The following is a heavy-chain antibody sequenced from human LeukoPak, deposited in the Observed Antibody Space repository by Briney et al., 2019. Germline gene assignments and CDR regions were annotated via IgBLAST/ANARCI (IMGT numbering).Heavy chain of an antibody. J-gene: IGHJ4*01. CDR2: ITSNSYSI. V-gene: IGHV3-11*01. CDR1: GFSFSDSY. D-gene: IGHD5-12*01. CDR3: ARDRRSPHSAYDGGHLDY. Sequence: AGGSLRLSCAGSGFSFSDSYMTWIRQAPGKGLEWISNITSNSYSIYYADSVKGRFTISRDNAKSSLYLQMNGLRVEDTAVYYCARDRRSPHSAYDGGHLDYWGHGTLVVVSS.